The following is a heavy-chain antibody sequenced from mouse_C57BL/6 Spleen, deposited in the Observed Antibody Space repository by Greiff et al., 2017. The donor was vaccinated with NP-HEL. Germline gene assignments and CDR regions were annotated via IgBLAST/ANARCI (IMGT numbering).Heavy chain of an antibody. CDR3: ARHGTTVAHYYAMDY. CDR2: ISNGGGST. D-gene: IGHD1-1*01. J-gene: IGHJ4*01. Sequence: EVQLVESGGGLVQPGGSLKLSCAASGFTFSDYYMYWVRQTPEKRLEWVAYISNGGGSTYYPDTVKGRFTISRDNAKNTLYLQMSRLKSEDTAMYYCARHGTTVAHYYAMDYWGQGTSVTVSS. V-gene: IGHV5-12*01. CDR1: GFTFSDYY.